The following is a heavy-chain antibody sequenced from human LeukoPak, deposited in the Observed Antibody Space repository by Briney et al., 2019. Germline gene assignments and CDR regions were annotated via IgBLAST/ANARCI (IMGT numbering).Heavy chain of an antibody. CDR3: ARRDRYCSSSICPIDY. CDR1: GYSISSGYY. V-gene: IGHV4-38-2*01. CDR2: IYHSGST. D-gene: IGHD2-2*01. Sequence: PSETLSLTCAVSGYSISSGYYWGWIRQPPGKGLEWIGSIYHSGSTYYNPSLESRVTISVDTSKDKFSLKLSSVTAADTAVYYCARRDRYCSSSICPIDYWGQGTLVTVSS. J-gene: IGHJ4*02.